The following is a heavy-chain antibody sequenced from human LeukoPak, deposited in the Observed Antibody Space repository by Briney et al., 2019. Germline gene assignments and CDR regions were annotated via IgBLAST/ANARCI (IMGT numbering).Heavy chain of an antibody. CDR2: ISGSGGST. D-gene: IGHD2-15*01. J-gene: IGHJ4*02. CDR1: GFTFSSYS. Sequence: GGSLRLSCAASGFTFSSYSMNWVRQAPGKGLEWVSAISGSGGSTYYADSVKGRFTISRDNSKNTLYLQMNSLRAEDTAVYYCAKDLAGIFDYWGQGTLVTVSS. CDR3: AKDLAGIFDY. V-gene: IGHV3-23*01.